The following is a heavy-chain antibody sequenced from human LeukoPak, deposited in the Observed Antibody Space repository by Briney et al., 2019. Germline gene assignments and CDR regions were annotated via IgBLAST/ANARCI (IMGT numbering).Heavy chain of an antibody. J-gene: IGHJ5*02. D-gene: IGHD4-23*01. V-gene: IGHV3-69-1*01. CDR1: GFTFGHYS. CDR2: ISFSSSAI. CDR3: ARASLHNWVGRWSDL. Sequence: GGSLRLSYEASGFTFGHYSMNWVRQAPGKGLEWVASISFSSSAIYYADSVKGRFTISRDNAKNSVYLQMNSLRAEDTAVYYCARASLHNWVGRWSDLWGQGTQVIVSS.